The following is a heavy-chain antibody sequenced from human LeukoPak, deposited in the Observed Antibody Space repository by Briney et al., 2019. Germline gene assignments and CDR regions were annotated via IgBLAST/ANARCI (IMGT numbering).Heavy chain of an antibody. CDR2: ISSGGST. D-gene: IGHD6-25*01. V-gene: IGHV3-53*01. J-gene: IGHJ4*02. CDR3: GSDLIGTAASWDC. Sequence: PGGSLRLSRVASGFTVNNNYMNWVRQGPGKGLEWVSVISSGGSTYYADSVTGRFTISRDNSKNTLYLQMNSLRVEDTAVYYCGSDLIGTAASWDCWGQGTLVTVSS. CDR1: GFTVNNNY.